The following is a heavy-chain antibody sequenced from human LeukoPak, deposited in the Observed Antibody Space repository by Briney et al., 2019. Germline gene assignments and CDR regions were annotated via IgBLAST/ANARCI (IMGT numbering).Heavy chain of an antibody. CDR3: ARNGPYDFWSGYLDY. J-gene: IGHJ4*02. CDR1: GFTFSSYW. Sequence: PGGSLRLSCAASGFTFSSYWMHWVRQAPGKGLVWVSRINTDGSSTSYADSVKGRFTISRDNAKNTLYLQMNSLRAEDTAVYYCARNGPYDFWSGYLDYWGQGTLVTVSS. V-gene: IGHV3-74*01. CDR2: INTDGSST. D-gene: IGHD3-3*01.